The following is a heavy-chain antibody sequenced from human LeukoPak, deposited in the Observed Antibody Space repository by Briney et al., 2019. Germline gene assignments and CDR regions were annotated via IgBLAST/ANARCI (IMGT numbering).Heavy chain of an antibody. D-gene: IGHD1-26*01. Sequence: GGSLRLSCAASGFTFTNFEMNWVRQAPGKGLEWVSYISYSGSTTSYADSVKGRFTISRDNAKNSLYLQMNSLRAEDTAVYYCAKDLRQSYVGTFDIWGQGTMVTVSS. CDR1: GFTFTNFE. CDR3: AKDLRQSYVGTFDI. J-gene: IGHJ3*02. V-gene: IGHV3-48*03. CDR2: ISYSGSTT.